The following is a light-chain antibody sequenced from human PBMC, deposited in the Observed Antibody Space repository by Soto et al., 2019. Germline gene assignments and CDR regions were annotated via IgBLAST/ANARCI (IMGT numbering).Light chain of an antibody. CDR3: QHYGTSPPMYT. CDR1: QSVSSSY. J-gene: IGKJ2*01. V-gene: IGKV3-20*01. Sequence: EIVLTQSPGTLSLSPGESATLPCRASQSVSSSYLAWYQQRPGQSPRLLIYGASSRATGIPDRFSGSGSGTDFTLTISGLEPEDFAVYYCQHYGTSPPMYTFGQGTKLEIK. CDR2: GAS.